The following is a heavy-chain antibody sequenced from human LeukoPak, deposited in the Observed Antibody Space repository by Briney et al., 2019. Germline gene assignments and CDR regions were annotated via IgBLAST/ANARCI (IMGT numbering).Heavy chain of an antibody. CDR1: GFTFSTYS. CDR3: AREESAADDFDY. CDR2: ISTRSGTM. V-gene: IGHV3-48*04. D-gene: IGHD2-2*01. J-gene: IGHJ4*02. Sequence: PGGSLRLSCAASGFTFSTYSMNWVRQAPGKGLEWVSYISTRSGTMYYADSVKGRFTISRDNAHNSLYLQMNSLTAEDTSVYYCAREESAADDFDYWGQGTLVTVSS.